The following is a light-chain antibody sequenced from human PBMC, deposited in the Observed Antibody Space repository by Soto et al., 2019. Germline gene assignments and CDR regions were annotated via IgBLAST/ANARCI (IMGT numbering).Light chain of an antibody. Sequence: DIVMTQSPDSLAVSLGERATINCKSSQSVLYSSDNKNYLTWYQQKPGQPPKLLIYWASTRESGVPDRFSGSGSGTDFTLTISSLRAEDVAVYYCQQYYGTPQTFGHGTKVDIK. CDR3: QQYYGTPQT. CDR2: WAS. CDR1: QSVLYSSDNKNY. J-gene: IGKJ1*01. V-gene: IGKV4-1*01.